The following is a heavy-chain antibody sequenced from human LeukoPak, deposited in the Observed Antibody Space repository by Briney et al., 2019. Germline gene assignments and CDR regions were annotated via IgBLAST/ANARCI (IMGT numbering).Heavy chain of an antibody. V-gene: IGHV3-23*01. Sequence: GGSLRLSCVASGFSFTTHAMGWVRQAPGKGLEWVSHISGSGGSTKYSGSVKGRFTISRDNSKNTLYLQINSLRAEDTAVYYCARDLRGSGLGDAFDIWGQGTMVTVSS. J-gene: IGHJ3*02. CDR1: GFSFTTHA. CDR3: ARDLRGSGLGDAFDI. D-gene: IGHD3-10*01. CDR2: ISGSGGST.